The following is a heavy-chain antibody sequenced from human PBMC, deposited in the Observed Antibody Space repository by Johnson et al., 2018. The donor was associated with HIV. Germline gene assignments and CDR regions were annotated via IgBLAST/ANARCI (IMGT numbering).Heavy chain of an antibody. Sequence: QVQLVESGGDLVQPGRSLRLSCTTSGFIFGDYAMNWVRQAPGKGLEWVAVLSYDGSNTYYADSVKGRFTISRDNSKNTLYLQMNSLRAEDTAVYYCAREKSYYYDSSGYPDTFDIWGQGTMVIVSS. J-gene: IGHJ3*02. CDR3: AREKSYYYDSSGYPDTFDI. CDR2: LSYDGSNT. D-gene: IGHD3-22*01. CDR1: GFIFGDYA. V-gene: IGHV3-30-3*01.